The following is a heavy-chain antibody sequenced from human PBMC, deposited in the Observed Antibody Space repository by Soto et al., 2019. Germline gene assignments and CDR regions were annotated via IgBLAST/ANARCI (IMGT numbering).Heavy chain of an antibody. CDR1: GYTFTSYD. V-gene: IGHV1-8*01. D-gene: IGHD6-13*01. J-gene: IGHJ3*02. Sequence: ASVKVSCKASGYTFTSYDINWVRQATGQGLEWMGWMKPNSGNTGYAQKFQGRVTMTRNTSISTAYMELSSLRSEDTAVYYCARGSSWGGAFDNWGQGTRVTVSS. CDR3: ARGSSWGGAFDN. CDR2: MKPNSGNT.